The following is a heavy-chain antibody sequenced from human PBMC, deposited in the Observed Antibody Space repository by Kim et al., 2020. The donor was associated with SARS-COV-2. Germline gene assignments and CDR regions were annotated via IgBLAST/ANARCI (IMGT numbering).Heavy chain of an antibody. CDR2: ISGSGGST. J-gene: IGHJ6*02. Sequence: GGSLRLSCAASGFTFSSYAMSWVRQAPGKGLEWVSAISGSGGSTYYADSVKGRFTISRDNSKNTLYLQMNSLRAEDTAVYYCAKTITMVRGVIIPYGMDVWGQGTTVTVSS. D-gene: IGHD3-10*01. CDR1: GFTFSSYA. V-gene: IGHV3-23*01. CDR3: AKTITMVRGVIIPYGMDV.